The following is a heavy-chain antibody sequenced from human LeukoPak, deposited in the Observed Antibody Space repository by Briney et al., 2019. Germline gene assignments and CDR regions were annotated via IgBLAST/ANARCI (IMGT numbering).Heavy chain of an antibody. J-gene: IGHJ3*02. D-gene: IGHD5-18*01. CDR1: GFTFSSYA. CDR3: AKDRRGIQLWFDAFDI. CDR2: ISGSGGST. V-gene: IGHV3-23*01. Sequence: GGSLRLSCAASGFTFSSYAMSRVRQAPGKGLEWVSAISGSGGSTYYADSVKGRFTISRDNSKNTLYLQMNSLRAEDTAVYYCAKDRRGIQLWFDAFDIWGQGTMVTVSS.